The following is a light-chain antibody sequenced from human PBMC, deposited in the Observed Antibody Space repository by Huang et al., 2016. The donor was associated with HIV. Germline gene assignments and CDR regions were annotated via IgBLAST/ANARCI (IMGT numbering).Light chain of an antibody. CDR1: QSFSSSY. CDR3: QQYGSSSYT. Sequence: EIVLTQSPASLFLSPGERAMLSCGASQSFSSSYLAWFQQKPGLPPRLLSYDASVRAPGIPDRFSGGGAGTDFTLTISRLEPEDFAVYYCQQYGSSSYTVGQGTKLEIK. J-gene: IGKJ2*01. CDR2: DAS. V-gene: IGKV3D-20*01.